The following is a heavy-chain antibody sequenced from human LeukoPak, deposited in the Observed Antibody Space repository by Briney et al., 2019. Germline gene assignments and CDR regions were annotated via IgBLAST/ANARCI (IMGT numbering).Heavy chain of an antibody. V-gene: IGHV3-15*01. J-gene: IGHJ4*02. D-gene: IGHD3-9*01. CDR2: IKSKADGGTT. CDR1: GFIFSNAW. CDR3: TTEALLRYFGGFDF. Sequence: PGGSLRLSCAASGFIFSNAWMSWVRQTPGKGLEWVGRIKSKADGGTTDYAAPVKGRFTISRDDSKNTLYLQMNSLKTEDTAVYFCTTEALLRYFGGFDFWGQGTLVTVSS.